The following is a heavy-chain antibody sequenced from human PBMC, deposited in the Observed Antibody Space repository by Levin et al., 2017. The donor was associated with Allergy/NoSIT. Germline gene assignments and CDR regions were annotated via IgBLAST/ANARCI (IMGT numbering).Heavy chain of an antibody. D-gene: IGHD1-1*01. Sequence: GGSLRLSCAASGFTFSSSEMNWVRQAPGKGLEWVSYISSSGSTIYYADSVKGRFTISRDNAKNSLYLQMNSLRAEDTAVYYCVRDQPGTMIGMDVWGQGTTVTVSS. J-gene: IGHJ6*02. CDR2: ISSSGSTI. V-gene: IGHV3-48*03. CDR3: VRDQPGTMIGMDV. CDR1: GFTFSSSE.